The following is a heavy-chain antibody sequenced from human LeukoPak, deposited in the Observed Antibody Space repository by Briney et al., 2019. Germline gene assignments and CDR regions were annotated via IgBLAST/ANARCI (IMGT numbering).Heavy chain of an antibody. V-gene: IGHV3-48*04. CDR1: GFTFNNYG. D-gene: IGHD3-10*02. Sequence: GGTLRLSCAASGFTFNNYGMSWVRQAPGKGLEWVSCISSSGSTIYYADSVKGRFTISRDNAKNSLYLQMNSLRAEDTAVYYCAELGITMIGGVWGKGTTVTISP. CDR3: AELGITMIGGV. CDR2: ISSSGSTI. J-gene: IGHJ6*04.